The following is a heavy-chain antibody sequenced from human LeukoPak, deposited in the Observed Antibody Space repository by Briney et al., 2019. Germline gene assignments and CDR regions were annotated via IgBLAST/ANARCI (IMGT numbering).Heavy chain of an antibody. V-gene: IGHV4-38-2*02. CDR3: GCPTVTTPPTDY. J-gene: IGHJ4*02. D-gene: IGHD4-17*01. CDR2: IYHSGST. Sequence: SETLSLTCTVSGYSISSGYYWGRIRQPPGKGLEWIGSIYHSGSTYYNPSLKSRVTISVDASKNQFSLKLSSVTAADTAVYYCGCPTVTTPPTDYWGQGTLVTVFS. CDR1: GYSISSGYY.